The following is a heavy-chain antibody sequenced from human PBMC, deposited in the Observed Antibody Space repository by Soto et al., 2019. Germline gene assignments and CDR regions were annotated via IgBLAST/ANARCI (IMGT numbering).Heavy chain of an antibody. CDR2: IKPDGSEQ. CDR3: ARDPPATRHGMDV. V-gene: IGHV3-7*03. Sequence: GGSLRLSCAASEFTFDKYYMTWVRQAPGKGPEWVANIKPDGSEQYYADSVRGRFTISRDNSKNTLYLQMKSLRAEDTAAYYCARDPPATRHGMDVWGQGTTVTVSS. CDR1: EFTFDKYY. J-gene: IGHJ6*02.